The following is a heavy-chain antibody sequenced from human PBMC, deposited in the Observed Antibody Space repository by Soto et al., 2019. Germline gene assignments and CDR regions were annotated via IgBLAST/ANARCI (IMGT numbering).Heavy chain of an antibody. V-gene: IGHV1-69*02. J-gene: IGHJ6*03. D-gene: IGHD3-3*01. CDR2: IIPILGIA. CDR3: ARSYDFWSGYYLSGCFLRGQNYYYYYMDV. Sequence: GASVKVSCKASGGTFSSYTISWVRQAPGQGLEWMGRIIPILGIANYAQKFQGRVTITADKSTSTAYMELSSLRSEDTAVYYCARSYDFWSGYYLSGCFLRGQNYYYYYMDVWGKGTTVTVSS. CDR1: GGTFSSYT.